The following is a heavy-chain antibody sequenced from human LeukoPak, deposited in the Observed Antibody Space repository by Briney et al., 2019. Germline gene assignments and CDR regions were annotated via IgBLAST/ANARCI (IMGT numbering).Heavy chain of an antibody. Sequence: PGGSLRLSCAAPGFTFSDYYMSWIRQARGKGLEWVSYISSSGSTKYYADSVKGRFTISRDNAKNSYLQMNSLRAEDTAIYYCARDGHAYGRGSPHYWGQGTLVTVSS. V-gene: IGHV3-11*01. J-gene: IGHJ4*02. CDR2: ISSSGSTK. CDR3: ARDGHAYGRGSPHY. CDR1: GFTFSDYY. D-gene: IGHD3-10*01.